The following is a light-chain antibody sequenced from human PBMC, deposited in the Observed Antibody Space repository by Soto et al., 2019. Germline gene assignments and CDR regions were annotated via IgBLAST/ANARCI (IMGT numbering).Light chain of an antibody. CDR3: QQRTKWPRT. CDR1: QSFSSN. V-gene: IGKV3-11*01. CDR2: DVS. J-gene: IGKJ1*01. Sequence: EIVLTQSPATLSLSPGDIATLSCRTSQSFSSNLAWYQQKPGQAPRLLIYDVSNRATGIPARFSGSGSGTDFTLTISSLEPEDFAVYYCQQRTKWPRTFGQGTKVETK.